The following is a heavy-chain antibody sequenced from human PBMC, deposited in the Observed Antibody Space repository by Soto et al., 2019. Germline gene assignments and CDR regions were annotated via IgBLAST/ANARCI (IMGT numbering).Heavy chain of an antibody. CDR2: VEVENDDR. CDR3: AAVRGSLGCLSFDY. CDR1: GITFSDLH. V-gene: IGHV1-69-2*01. Sequence: EVLLQQSGAEAREPGGVVKMSCAVSGITFSDLHMHWVKQAPGKGLEWVGLVEVENDDRLYAEKYRGRLNINTDTSRHTSYMELTSLISDDTAIYFCAAVRGSLGCLSFDYWGQGTPVTVSA. J-gene: IGHJ4*02. D-gene: IGHD1-26*01.